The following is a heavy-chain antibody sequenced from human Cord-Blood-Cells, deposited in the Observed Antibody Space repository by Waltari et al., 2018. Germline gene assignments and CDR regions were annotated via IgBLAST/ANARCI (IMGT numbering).Heavy chain of an antibody. V-gene: IGHV3-53*02. CDR1: GFTVSSNY. J-gene: IGHJ4*02. CDR2: IYSGGST. CDR3: ARERSYSRYFDY. D-gene: IGHD5-12*01. Sequence: EVQLVETGGGLIQHGGSLSLSCAASGFTVSSNYMSWVRQAPGKGLEWVSVIYSGGSTYYADSVKGRFTISRDNSKNTLYLQMNSLRAEDTAVYYCARERSYSRYFDYWGQGTLVTVSS.